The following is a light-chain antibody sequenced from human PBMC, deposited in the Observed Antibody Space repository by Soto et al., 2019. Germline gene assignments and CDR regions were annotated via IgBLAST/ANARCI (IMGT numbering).Light chain of an antibody. CDR3: QHYDNFPVT. CDR2: EAS. V-gene: IGKV1-33*01. J-gene: IGKJ4*01. Sequence: DIQMTQSPSSLSASVGDRVTITCQASQDISNYLNWYRQRKGKAPQLLIYEASNLQTGVSSRFSGSGSGTDFTFTISRLQPEDIATYYCQHYDNFPVTFGGGTKVEIK. CDR1: QDISNY.